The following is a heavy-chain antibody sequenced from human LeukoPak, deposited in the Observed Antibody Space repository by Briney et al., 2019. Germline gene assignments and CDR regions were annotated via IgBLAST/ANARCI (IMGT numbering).Heavy chain of an antibody. D-gene: IGHD6-25*01. J-gene: IGHJ6*03. CDR2: INWNGGST. CDR3: ARSDSSGYYYYMDV. CDR1: GFTFDDYG. V-gene: IGHV3-20*04. Sequence: PGGSLRLSCAASGFTFDDYGMSWVRQAPGKGLEWVSGINWNGGSTGYADSVKGRFTISRDNAKNSLYLQMNSLRAEDTALYYCARSDSSGYYYYMDVWGKGTTVTVSS.